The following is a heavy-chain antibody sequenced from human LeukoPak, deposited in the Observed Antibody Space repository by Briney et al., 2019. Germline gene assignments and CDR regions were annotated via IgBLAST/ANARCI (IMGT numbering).Heavy chain of an antibody. CDR1: GGSISSYY. D-gene: IGHD1-26*01. J-gene: IGHJ3*02. CDR2: IYYSGST. Sequence: SETLSLTCTVSGGSISSYYWSWIRQPPGKGLEWIGYIYYSGSTNYNPSLKSRVTISVDTSKNQFSLKLSSVTAADTAVYYCARVPEWELRAFEIWGQGTMVTVSS. CDR3: ARVPEWELRAFEI. V-gene: IGHV4-59*13.